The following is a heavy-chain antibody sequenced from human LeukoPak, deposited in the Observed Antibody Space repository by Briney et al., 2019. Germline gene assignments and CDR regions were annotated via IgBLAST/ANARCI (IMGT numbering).Heavy chain of an antibody. CDR1: GFTFSSYE. CDR3: ARDPRYQGYFDY. Sequence: GGSLRLSCAASGFTFSSYEMNWVRQAPGKGLEWVSYISSSGSTIYYADSVKSRFTISRDNAKNSLYLQMNSLRAEDTAVYYCARDPRYQGYFDYWGQGTLVTVSS. CDR2: ISSSGSTI. J-gene: IGHJ4*02. V-gene: IGHV3-48*03. D-gene: IGHD2-2*01.